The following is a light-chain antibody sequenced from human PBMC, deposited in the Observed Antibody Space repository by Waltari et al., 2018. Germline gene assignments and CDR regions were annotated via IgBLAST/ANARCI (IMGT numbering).Light chain of an antibody. V-gene: IGLV3-19*01. CDR1: SLRSYY. J-gene: IGLJ3*02. CDR3: NSRDSSGNLRL. Sequence: SSELTQDPAVSVALGQTVRITCQGYSLRSYYASWYQQKAGQAPVLVMFGKNNRPSGIPDRFSGSSSGNTASLTITGVQAEDESYYYCNSRDSSGNLRLFGGGTKLTVL. CDR2: GKN.